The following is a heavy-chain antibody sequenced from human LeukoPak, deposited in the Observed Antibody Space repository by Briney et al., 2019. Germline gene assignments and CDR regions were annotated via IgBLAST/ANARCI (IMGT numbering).Heavy chain of an antibody. J-gene: IGHJ4*02. CDR3: ARPADSSGYLSY. Sequence: SETLSLTCAAYGGSFSGYYWSWIRQPPGKGLEWIGEINHSGSTNYNPSLKSRVTISVDTSKNQFSLKLSSVTAADTAVYYCARPADSSGYLSYWGQGTLVTVSS. CDR2: INHSGST. D-gene: IGHD3-22*01. V-gene: IGHV4-34*01. CDR1: GGSFSGYY.